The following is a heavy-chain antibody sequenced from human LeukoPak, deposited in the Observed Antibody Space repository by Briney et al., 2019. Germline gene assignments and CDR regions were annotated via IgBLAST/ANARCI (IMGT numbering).Heavy chain of an antibody. CDR2: IVVGSGNT. J-gene: IGHJ4*02. CDR1: GFTFTSSA. Sequence: SVKVSCKASGFTFTSSAMQWVRQARGQRLEWIGWIVVGSGNTNYAQKFQERVTITRDMSTSTAYMELSSLRSEDTAVYYCAAGSSGYYSDFDYWGQGTLVTVSS. D-gene: IGHD3-22*01. V-gene: IGHV1-58*02. CDR3: AAGSSGYYSDFDY.